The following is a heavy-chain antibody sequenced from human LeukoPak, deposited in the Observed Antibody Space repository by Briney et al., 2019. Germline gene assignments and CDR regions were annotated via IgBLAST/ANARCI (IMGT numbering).Heavy chain of an antibody. V-gene: IGHV1-46*01. CDR2: INPSGGST. Sequence: ASVKVSCKASGYTFTSYYMHWVRQAPGQGLEWMGIINPSGGSTSYAQKFQGRVPMTRDTSTSTVYMELSSLRSEDTAVYYCARVGGGFWFDPWGQGTLVTVSS. J-gene: IGHJ5*02. CDR1: GYTFTSYY. D-gene: IGHD3-3*01. CDR3: ARVGGGFWFDP.